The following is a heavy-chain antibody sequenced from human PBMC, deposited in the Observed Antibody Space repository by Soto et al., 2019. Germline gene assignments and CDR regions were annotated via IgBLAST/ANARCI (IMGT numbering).Heavy chain of an antibody. D-gene: IGHD6-13*01. CDR3: ARGTIADAFDI. CDR1: GFTFSSYA. CDR2: ISYDGSNK. J-gene: IGHJ3*02. V-gene: IGHV3-30-3*01. Sequence: PGGSLRLSCAASGFTFSSYAVHWVRQAPGKGLEWVAVISYDGSNKYYADSVKGRFTISRDNSKNTLYLQMNSLRAEDTAVHYGARGTIADAFDIWGQGTMVTVSS.